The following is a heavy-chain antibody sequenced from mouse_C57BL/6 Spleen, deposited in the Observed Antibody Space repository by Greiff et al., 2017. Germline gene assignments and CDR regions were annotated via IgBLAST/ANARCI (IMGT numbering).Heavy chain of an antibody. CDR1: GFTFSSYA. D-gene: IGHD2-5*01. CDR3: ARGGYYSNFLLDY. CDR2: ISDGGSYT. Sequence: DVKLVESGGGLVKPGGSLKLSCAASGFTFSSYAMSWVRQTPEKRLEWVATISDGGSYTYYPDNVKGRFTITRDNANNNLYLQMSHLKSEDTAMYYCARGGYYSNFLLDYWGQGTTLTVSS. V-gene: IGHV5-4*03. J-gene: IGHJ2*01.